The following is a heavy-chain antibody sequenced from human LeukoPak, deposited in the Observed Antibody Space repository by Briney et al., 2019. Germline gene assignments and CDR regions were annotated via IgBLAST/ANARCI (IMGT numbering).Heavy chain of an antibody. J-gene: IGHJ4*02. CDR1: GFTFSSYA. D-gene: IGHD3-3*01. CDR2: ISGSGGST. Sequence: GGSLRLSCAASGFTFSSYATSWVRQAPGKGLEWVSAISGSGGSTYYADSVKGRFTISRDNSKNTLYLQMNSLRAEDTAVYYCAKHSSVLRFLEWLLGYFDYWGQGTLVTVSS. V-gene: IGHV3-23*01. CDR3: AKHSSVLRFLEWLLGYFDY.